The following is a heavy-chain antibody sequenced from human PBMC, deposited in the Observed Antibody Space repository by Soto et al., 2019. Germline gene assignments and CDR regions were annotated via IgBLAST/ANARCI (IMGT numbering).Heavy chain of an antibody. CDR3: ARYVGATHYFDY. CDR1: GGSISSYY. D-gene: IGHD1-26*01. V-gene: IGHV4-59*01. Sequence: SETLSLTCTVSGGSISSYYWSWIRQPPGKGLEWIGYIYYSGSTNYNPSLKSRVTISVDTSKNQFSLKLSSVTAADTAVYYCARYVGATHYFDYWGQGTLVTVSS. J-gene: IGHJ4*02. CDR2: IYYSGST.